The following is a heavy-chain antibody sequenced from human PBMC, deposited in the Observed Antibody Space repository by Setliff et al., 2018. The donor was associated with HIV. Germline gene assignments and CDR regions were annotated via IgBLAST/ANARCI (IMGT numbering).Heavy chain of an antibody. Sequence: SETLSLTCAVYGGSFGGYYWSWIRQPPGKGLEWIGEINHSGSTNYNPSLKSRVTISVDTSKSQFSLKLSSVTAADTALYYCARGSDYIWGNYRFPFDYWGQGTLVTVSS. CDR1: GGSFGGYY. CDR3: ARGSDYIWGNYRFPFDY. CDR2: INHSGST. D-gene: IGHD3-16*02. J-gene: IGHJ4*02. V-gene: IGHV4-34*01.